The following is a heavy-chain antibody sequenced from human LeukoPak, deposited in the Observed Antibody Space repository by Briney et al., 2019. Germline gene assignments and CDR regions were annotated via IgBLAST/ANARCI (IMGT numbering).Heavy chain of an antibody. D-gene: IGHD6-19*01. CDR2: IYYSGST. CDR3: ARGRSPAVAAPIDY. Sequence: SETLSLTCTVSGGSISTSSYYWGWIRQPPGTGLEWIGSIYYSGSTYYNPSLKSRVTISVDTSKNQFSLKLSSVTAADTAVYYCARGRSPAVAAPIDYWGQGTLVTVSS. V-gene: IGHV4-39*07. CDR1: GGSISTSSYY. J-gene: IGHJ4*02.